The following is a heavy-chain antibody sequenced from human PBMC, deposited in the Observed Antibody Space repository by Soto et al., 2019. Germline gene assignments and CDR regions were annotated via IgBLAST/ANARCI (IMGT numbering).Heavy chain of an antibody. CDR3: ARVGPAHHDFWSGYYKDNYYYYMDV. D-gene: IGHD3-3*01. Sequence: GGSLRLSCAASGFTFSSYWMSWVRQAPGKGLEWVANIKQDGSEKYYVDSVKGRFTISRDNAKNSLYLQMNSLRAEDTAVYYCARVGPAHHDFWSGYYKDNYYYYMDVWGKGTTVTVSS. CDR1: GFTFSSYW. J-gene: IGHJ6*03. CDR2: IKQDGSEK. V-gene: IGHV3-7*01.